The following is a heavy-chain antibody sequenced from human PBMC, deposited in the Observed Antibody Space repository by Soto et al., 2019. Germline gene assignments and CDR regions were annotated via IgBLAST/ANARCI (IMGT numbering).Heavy chain of an antibody. D-gene: IGHD3-10*01. CDR2: INAGNGNT. V-gene: IGHV1-3*05. CDR1: GYTFTSYA. Sequence: VQLVQSGAEEKKPGASVKVSCKASGYTFTSYAMHWVRQAPGQRLEWMGWINAGNGNTKYSQKFQGRVTITRDTSASTAYMELSSLRSEDTAVYYCARDGGLLWFGELLSVGDAFDIWGQGTMVTVSS. CDR3: ARDGGLLWFGELLSVGDAFDI. J-gene: IGHJ3*02.